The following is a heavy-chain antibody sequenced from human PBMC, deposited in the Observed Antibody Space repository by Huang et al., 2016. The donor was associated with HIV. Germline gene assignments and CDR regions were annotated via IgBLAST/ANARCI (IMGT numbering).Heavy chain of an antibody. J-gene: IGHJ3*02. D-gene: IGHD4-17*01. V-gene: IGHV3-53*01. CDR2: VYSGGTT. CDR3: VRYGDYENFFDTSDDEYPGAFDI. Sequence: EVQLVESGGGLIQPGGSLRLSCAASGFTVSKNYMSWVRQAPGKGLEWVSIVYSGGTTYFADSVQGRFTMSRDNSKNTLYLQMHSLRVEDTAVYYCVRYGDYENFFDTSDDEYPGAFDIWGQGTMVTVSS. CDR1: GFTVSKNY.